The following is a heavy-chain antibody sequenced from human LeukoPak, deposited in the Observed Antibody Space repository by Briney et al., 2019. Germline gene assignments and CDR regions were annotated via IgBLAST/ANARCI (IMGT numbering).Heavy chain of an antibody. CDR1: GFTFSSYG. J-gene: IGHJ5*02. CDR3: ARGEDFWSGYYTWNWFDP. D-gene: IGHD3-3*01. Sequence: PGGSLRLSCAASGFTFSSYGMHWVRQAPGKGLEWVAVIWYDGSNKYYADSVKGRFTISRDNAKNSLYLQMNSLRAEDTAVYYCARGEDFWSGYYTWNWFDPWGQGTLVTVSS. CDR2: IWYDGSNK. V-gene: IGHV3-33*01.